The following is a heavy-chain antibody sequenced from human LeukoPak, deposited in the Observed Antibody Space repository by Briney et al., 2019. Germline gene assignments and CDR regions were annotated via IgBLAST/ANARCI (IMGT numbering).Heavy chain of an antibody. Sequence: AGSVKVSCKASGYTFTRYGMSWVRQAPGQGLEWMGWINTNTGNPTYAQGFTGRFVFSLDTSVSTAYLQISSLKAEDTAVYYCARVVEGFDYWGQGTLVTVSS. CDR3: ARVVEGFDY. D-gene: IGHD2-15*01. V-gene: IGHV7-4-1*02. CDR1: GYTFTRYG. J-gene: IGHJ4*02. CDR2: INTNTGNP.